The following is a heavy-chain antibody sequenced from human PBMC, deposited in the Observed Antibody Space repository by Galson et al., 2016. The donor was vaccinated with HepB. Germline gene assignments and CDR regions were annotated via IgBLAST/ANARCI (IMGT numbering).Heavy chain of an antibody. CDR3: ATSRVTTDWAFDY. D-gene: IGHD4-11*01. CDR1: GFTFSTYS. V-gene: IGHV3-21*01. J-gene: IGHJ4*02. CDR2: ISGSTTYI. Sequence: SLRLSCAASGFTFSTYSMNWVRQAPGKGLEWVSSISGSTTYIYYADSVKGRFTISRDNAKNSLYLQMHSLRAEDTAAYYCATSRVTTDWAFDYWGQGTLVTVSS.